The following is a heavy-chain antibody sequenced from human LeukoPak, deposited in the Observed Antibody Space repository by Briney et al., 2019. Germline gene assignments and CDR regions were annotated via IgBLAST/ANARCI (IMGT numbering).Heavy chain of an antibody. Sequence: RASVKVSCKASGGTFSSYAISWVRQAPGQGLEWMGGIIPIFGTANYAQKFQGRVTITADESTSTAYMELSSLRSEDTAVYYCAIGEVGAKIIYYFDYWGQGTLVTVSS. CDR3: AIGEVGAKIIYYFDY. CDR2: IIPIFGTA. J-gene: IGHJ4*02. CDR1: GGTFSSYA. D-gene: IGHD1-26*01. V-gene: IGHV1-69*01.